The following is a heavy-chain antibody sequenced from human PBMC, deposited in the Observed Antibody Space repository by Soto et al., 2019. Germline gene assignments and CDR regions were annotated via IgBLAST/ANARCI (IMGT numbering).Heavy chain of an antibody. CDR2: ISAYNGNT. Sequence: VASVKVSCKASGYTFTSYGISWVRQAPGQGLEWMGWISAYNGNTNYAQKLQGRVTMTTDTSTSTAYMELRSLRSDDTAVYYCAREKSSRDGYKNYSSYGMDFWGKGTTVTVPS. V-gene: IGHV1-18*01. J-gene: IGHJ6*04. CDR3: AREKSSRDGYKNYSSYGMDF. CDR1: GYTFTSYG. D-gene: IGHD1-1*01.